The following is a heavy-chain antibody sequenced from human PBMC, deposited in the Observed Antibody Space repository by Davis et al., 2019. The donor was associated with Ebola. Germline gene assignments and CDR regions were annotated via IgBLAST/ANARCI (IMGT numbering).Heavy chain of an antibody. CDR2: IKQDGSEK. D-gene: IGHD3-10*01. CDR1: GFTFSSYS. Sequence: GESLKISCAASGFTFSSYSMNWVRQAPGKGLEWVANIKQDGSEKYYVDSVKGRFTISRDNAKNSLYLQMNILTEDDTAVYYCARVAGSSAYWGQGTLVTVSS. V-gene: IGHV3-7*01. CDR3: ARVAGSSAY. J-gene: IGHJ4*02.